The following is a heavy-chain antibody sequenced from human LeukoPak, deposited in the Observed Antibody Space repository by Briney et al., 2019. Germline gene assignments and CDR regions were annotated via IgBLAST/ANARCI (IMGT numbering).Heavy chain of an antibody. D-gene: IGHD3-10*01. CDR2: ISGSGGST. CDR3: AKEKDYYGSGSYLPK. J-gene: IGHJ4*02. CDR1: GFTFSSYA. Sequence: PGGSLRLSCAASGFTFSSYAMSWVRQAPGKGLEWISAISGSGGSTYYADSVKGRFTISRDNSKNTLYLQMNSLRAEDTAVYYCAKEKDYYGSGSYLPKWGQGTLVTVSS. V-gene: IGHV3-23*01.